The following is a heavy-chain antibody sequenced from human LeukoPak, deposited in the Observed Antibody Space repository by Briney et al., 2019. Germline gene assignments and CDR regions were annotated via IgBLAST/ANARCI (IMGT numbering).Heavy chain of an antibody. Sequence: SETLSLTCAVYGGSFSGYYWSWIRQPPGKGLEWIGEINHSGSTNYNPSLKSRVTISVDTSKNQFSLKLSSVTAADTAVYYCARGRLVCLRMPPRVEFDYWGQGTLVTVSS. D-gene: IGHD5-12*01. V-gene: IGHV4-34*01. CDR1: GGSFSGYY. CDR2: INHSGST. CDR3: ARGRLVCLRMPPRVEFDY. J-gene: IGHJ4*02.